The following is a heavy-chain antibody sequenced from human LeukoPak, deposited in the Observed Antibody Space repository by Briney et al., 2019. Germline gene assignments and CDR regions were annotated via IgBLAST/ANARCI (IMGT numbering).Heavy chain of an antibody. V-gene: IGHV3-23*01. CDR3: ARDSPRPPTYYYDSSDF. CDR2: ISGNGRNT. D-gene: IGHD3-22*01. Sequence: GGSLRLSCAASGFTFRTYAMSWVRQAPGKGLDRVSAISGNGRNTYYEDSVKGRFTISRDNSKITLYLQMNSLRVEDTAVYYCARDSPRPPTYYYDSSDFWGQGTLVTVSS. CDR1: GFTFRTYA. J-gene: IGHJ4*02.